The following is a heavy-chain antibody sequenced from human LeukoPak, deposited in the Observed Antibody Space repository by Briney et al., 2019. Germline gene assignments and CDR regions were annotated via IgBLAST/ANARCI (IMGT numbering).Heavy chain of an antibody. Sequence: GGSLRLSCAASGFTFSSYSMNWVRQAPGKGLEWVSSISSSSSYIYYADSVKGRFTISRDNAKNSLYLQMNSLRAEDTAVYYCARGRSEGTATAYWGQGTLVTVSS. CDR3: ARGRSEGTATAY. CDR1: GFTFSSYS. J-gene: IGHJ4*02. V-gene: IGHV3-21*01. CDR2: ISSSSSYI. D-gene: IGHD5-12*01.